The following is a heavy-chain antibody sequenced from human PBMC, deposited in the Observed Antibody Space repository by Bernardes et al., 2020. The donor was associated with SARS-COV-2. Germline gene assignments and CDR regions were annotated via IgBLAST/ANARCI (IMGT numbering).Heavy chain of an antibody. CDR2: IRMTSGTI. CDR3: ARGGKTGSDYLDY. CDR1: GFTFSSYS. D-gene: IGHD3-10*01. Sequence: GGSLRVSCEVSGFTFSSYSMHWVRQAPGKGLEWISYIRMTSGTIFYADSVKGRFTISRDNAKSSLYLQMNSLRDEDTAVYYCARGGKTGSDYLDYWGQGTLVTVSS. V-gene: IGHV3-48*02. J-gene: IGHJ4*02.